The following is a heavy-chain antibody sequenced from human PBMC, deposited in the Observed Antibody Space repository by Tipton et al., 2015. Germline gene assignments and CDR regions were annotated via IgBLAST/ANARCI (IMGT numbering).Heavy chain of an antibody. D-gene: IGHD5-18*01. CDR2: VYYSGST. J-gene: IGHJ4*02. Sequence: TLSLTCTVSGGSITTSDFYWGWIRQTPGKGLEWIGTVYYSGSTFYNPSLESRVTMSVDTSKNQFSLNLTSVTAADTAVYYCARDDSALDSWGQGTLVTVSS. CDR1: GGSITTSDFY. V-gene: IGHV4-39*02. CDR3: ARDDSALDS.